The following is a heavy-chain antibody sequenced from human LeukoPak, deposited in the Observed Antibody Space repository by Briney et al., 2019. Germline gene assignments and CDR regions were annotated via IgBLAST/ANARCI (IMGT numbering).Heavy chain of an antibody. CDR1: GGSISSYY. V-gene: IGHV4-59*08. D-gene: IGHD3-10*01. CDR2: IYYSGST. CDR3: AGGITLDY. J-gene: IGHJ4*02. Sequence: SETLSLTCTVSGGSISSYYWSWIRQPPGKGLEWIGYIYYSGSTNYNPSLKSRVTISVDTSKNQFSLKLSSVTAADTAVYYCAGGITLDYWGQGTLVTVSS.